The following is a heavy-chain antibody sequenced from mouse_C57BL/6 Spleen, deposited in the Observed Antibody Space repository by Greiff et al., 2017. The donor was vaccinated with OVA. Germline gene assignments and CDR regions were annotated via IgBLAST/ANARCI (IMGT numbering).Heavy chain of an antibody. V-gene: IGHV1-31*01. CDR3: ARARDYYSSSYWYFDV. D-gene: IGHD1-1*01. J-gene: IGHJ1*03. CDR1: GYSFTGYY. CDR2: IYPYNGVS. Sequence: EVQLQQSGPELVKPGASVKISCKASGYSFTGYYMHWVKQSHGNILDWIGYIYPYNGVSSYNKKFKGKATLTVDKSSITAYMELRSLTSEDSAVYYCARARDYYSSSYWYFDVWGTGTTVTVSS.